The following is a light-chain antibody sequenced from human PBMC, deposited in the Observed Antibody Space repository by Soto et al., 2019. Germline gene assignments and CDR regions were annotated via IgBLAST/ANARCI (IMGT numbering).Light chain of an antibody. CDR3: QQYNSWPLT. J-gene: IGKJ4*01. CDR2: GAS. Sequence: EIVMTQSPATLSVSPGERATLSCRASQSITRNLAWYQQSPGQAPRLLIYGASTRATGVPTRISGSGSGTEFTLTISSLQSEDFAVYYCQQYNSWPLTFGGGTKVDIK. CDR1: QSITRN. V-gene: IGKV3D-15*01.